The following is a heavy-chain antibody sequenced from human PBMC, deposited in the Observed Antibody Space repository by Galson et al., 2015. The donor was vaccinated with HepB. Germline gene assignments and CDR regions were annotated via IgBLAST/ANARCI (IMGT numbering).Heavy chain of an antibody. J-gene: IGHJ6*02. CDR3: ARVQAPYYYGSGGGGMDV. V-gene: IGHV3-33*01. CDR1: GFTFSSYG. Sequence: SLRLSCAASGFTFSSYGMHWVRQAPGKGLEWVAVIWYDGSNKYYADSVKGRFTISRDNSKNTLYLQMNSLRAEDTAVYYCARVQAPYYYGSGGGGMDVWGQGTTVTVSS. D-gene: IGHD3-10*01. CDR2: IWYDGSNK.